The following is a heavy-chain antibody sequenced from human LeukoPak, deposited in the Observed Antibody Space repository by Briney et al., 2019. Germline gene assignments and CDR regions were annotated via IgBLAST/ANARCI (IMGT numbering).Heavy chain of an antibody. CDR3: AREHSSGRPFDY. V-gene: IGHV1-69*13. D-gene: IGHD6-19*01. Sequence: SVKVSCKASGGTFSSYAISWVRQAPGQGLEWMGGIIPIFGTANYAQKFQGRATITADESTSTAYMELSSLRSEDTAVYYCAREHSSGRPFDYWGQGTLVTVSS. CDR1: GGTFSSYA. CDR2: IIPIFGTA. J-gene: IGHJ4*02.